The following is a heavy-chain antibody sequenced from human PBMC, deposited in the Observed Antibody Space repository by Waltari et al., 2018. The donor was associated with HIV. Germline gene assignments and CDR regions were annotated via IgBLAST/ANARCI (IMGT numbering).Heavy chain of an antibody. V-gene: IGHV3-21*01. CDR2: ISSSSIYI. CDR3: ARQDSSGGNYYYGMDV. J-gene: IGHJ6*02. Sequence: EVQLLEPGGGLVKRGGSLILAWAASGFPFSACGCSRVRQAPGKGREWVSSISSSSIYISYADSVKGRFTISRDNAKNSLYRQMNSLRAEDTAVYYCARQDSSGGNYYYGMDVWGQGTTVTVSS. CDR1: GFPFSACG. D-gene: IGHD3-22*01.